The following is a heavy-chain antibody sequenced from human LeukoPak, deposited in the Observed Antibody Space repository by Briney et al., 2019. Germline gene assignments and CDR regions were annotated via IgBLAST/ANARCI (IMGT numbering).Heavy chain of an antibody. CDR2: IKEDGSDK. V-gene: IGHV3-7*02. CDR1: GFSFSSYW. CDR3: TKYGDDDTPGLN. D-gene: IGHD4-17*01. Sequence: GGSLRLSCAASGFSFSSYWMTWVRQAPGKGLEWVANIKEDGSDKYYVDSVKGRFTISRDNAKNSLYLQMNSLRAKDTAVYYCTKYGDDDTPGLNWGQGTLVTVSS. J-gene: IGHJ4*02.